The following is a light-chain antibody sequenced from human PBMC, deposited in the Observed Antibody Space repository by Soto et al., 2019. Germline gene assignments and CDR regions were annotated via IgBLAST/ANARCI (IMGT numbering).Light chain of an antibody. Sequence: QLVLTQSPSASASLGASVKLTCTLSSGHSSYAIAWHQQQPEKGPRYLMKLNSDGSHSKGDGIPDRFSGSSSGAERYLTIFSLQSEDEADYYCQTWDTGIQLFGGGTKLTVL. CDR3: QTWDTGIQL. V-gene: IGLV4-69*01. J-gene: IGLJ2*01. CDR2: LNSDGSH. CDR1: SGHSSYA.